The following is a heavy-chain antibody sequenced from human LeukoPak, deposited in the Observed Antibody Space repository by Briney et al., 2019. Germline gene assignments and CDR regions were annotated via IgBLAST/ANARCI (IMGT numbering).Heavy chain of an antibody. Sequence: SETLSLTCTVSGGSISSSSYYWGWIRQPPGKGLEWIGSIYYSGSTYYNPSLKSRVTISVDTSKNQFSLKLSSVTAADTAVYYCARTDFWSGYYRNFDYWAQGTLVTVSS. CDR1: GGSISSSSYY. V-gene: IGHV4-39*01. CDR2: IYYSGST. D-gene: IGHD3-3*01. CDR3: ARTDFWSGYYRNFDY. J-gene: IGHJ4*02.